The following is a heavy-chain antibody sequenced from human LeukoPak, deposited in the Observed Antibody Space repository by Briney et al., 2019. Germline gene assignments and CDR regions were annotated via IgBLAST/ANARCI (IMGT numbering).Heavy chain of an antibody. CDR2: ISSSSSYI. D-gene: IGHD2-21*01. CDR3: ARDGDHDAFDI. J-gene: IGHJ3*02. CDR1: GFTFSSYS. Sequence: GGSLRLSSAASGFTFSSYSMNWVRQAPGKGLEWVSSISSSSSYIYYADSVRGRFTISRDNAKNSLYLQMSSLRAEDTAVYYCARDGDHDAFDIWGQGTMVTVSS. V-gene: IGHV3-21*01.